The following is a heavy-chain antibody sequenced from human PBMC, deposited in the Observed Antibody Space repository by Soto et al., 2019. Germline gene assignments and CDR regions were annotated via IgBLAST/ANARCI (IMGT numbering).Heavy chain of an antibody. J-gene: IGHJ5*02. CDR1: GGSISSSSYY. CDR2: IYYSGST. CDR3: ARRLRIAAASGGRDWFDP. Sequence: SETLSLTCTVSGGSISSSSYYWGWIRQPPGKGLEWIGSIYYSGSTYYNPPLKSRVTISVDTSKNQFSLKLSSGTAADKGVYNCARRLRIAAASGGRDWFDPWGQGTLVTVPS. D-gene: IGHD6-13*01. V-gene: IGHV4-39*01.